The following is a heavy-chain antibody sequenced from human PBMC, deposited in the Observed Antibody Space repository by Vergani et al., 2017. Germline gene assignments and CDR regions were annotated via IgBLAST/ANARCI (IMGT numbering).Heavy chain of an antibody. Sequence: VQLVESGGNVVQSGTSLRLSCAASGFTFSDYYMSWIRQAPGKGLMWVSRINSDGDSTSYADSVKGRFTISRDNAKNTLYLQMDSLRAEDTAVYYCARDGWELLDYFYYMDVWGKGTTVTVSS. D-gene: IGHD1-26*01. J-gene: IGHJ6*03. CDR3: ARDGWELLDYFYYMDV. CDR2: INSDGDST. CDR1: GFTFSDYY. V-gene: IGHV3-74*01.